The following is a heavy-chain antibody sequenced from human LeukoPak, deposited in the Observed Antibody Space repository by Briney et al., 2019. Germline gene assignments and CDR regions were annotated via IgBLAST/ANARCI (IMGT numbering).Heavy chain of an antibody. CDR3: ARETQHSSGWYDY. D-gene: IGHD6-19*01. V-gene: IGHV4-59*01. CDR1: GGSISSYY. CDR2: IYYSGST. J-gene: IGHJ4*02. Sequence: KPSETLSLTCTVSGGSISSYYWSWIRQPPGKGLEWIGYIYYSGSTNYNPSLKSRVTISVDTSKNQFSLKLSSVTAADTAVYYCARETQHSSGWYDYWGQGTLVTVSS.